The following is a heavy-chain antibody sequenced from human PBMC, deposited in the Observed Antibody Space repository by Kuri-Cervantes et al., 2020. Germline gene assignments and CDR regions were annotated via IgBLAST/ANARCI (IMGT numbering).Heavy chain of an antibody. D-gene: IGHD6-6*01. CDR2: IYYNGNT. CDR1: GGSISSYY. J-gene: IGHJ5*02. Sequence: SETLSLTCTVSGGSISSYYWSWIRQPPGKGLEWIGYIYYNGNTGYNPSLKSRVTISVDTSKNQFSLRLSSVTAADTAVYYCARDYSTSSKWFDPWGQGTLVTVSS. V-gene: IGHV4-59*01. CDR3: ARDYSTSSKWFDP.